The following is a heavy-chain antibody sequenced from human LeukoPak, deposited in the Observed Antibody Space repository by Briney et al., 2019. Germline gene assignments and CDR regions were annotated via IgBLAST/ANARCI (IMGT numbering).Heavy chain of an antibody. CDR1: GGSISSGSYF. CDR2: IYTSGST. J-gene: IGHJ3*02. V-gene: IGHV4-61*02. Sequence: SETLSLTCTVSGGSISSGSYFWNWIRQPAGKGLEWIGRIYTSGSTDYNPSLKRRVTISLDTSKNQFSLKLSSVTAADTAVYYCARGGYYDSSGSRDAFDIWGQGTMVTVSS. D-gene: IGHD3-22*01. CDR3: ARGGYYDSSGSRDAFDI.